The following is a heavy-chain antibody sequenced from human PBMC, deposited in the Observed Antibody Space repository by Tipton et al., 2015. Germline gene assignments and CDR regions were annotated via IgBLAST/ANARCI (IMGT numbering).Heavy chain of an antibody. CDR3: ARHQLPFNWHFDL. J-gene: IGHJ2*01. D-gene: IGHD2-2*01. V-gene: IGHV3-11*01. CDR1: GFTFSDYY. CDR2: TSSRGSTK. Sequence: SLRLSCAASGFTFSDYYMSWIRQAPGKGLEWVSYTSSRGSTKYYADSVKGRFAISKDNAKNSLYLQMNSLRAEDTAVYYCARHQLPFNWHFDLWGRGTLVTVSS.